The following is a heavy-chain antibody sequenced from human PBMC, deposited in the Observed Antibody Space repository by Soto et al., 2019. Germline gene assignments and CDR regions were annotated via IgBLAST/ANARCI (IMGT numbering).Heavy chain of an antibody. CDR3: ARHDGRYYYDSSGYSHY. Sequence: QLQLQESGPGLVKPSETLSLTCTVSGGSISSSSYYWGWIRQPPGKGLEWIGSIYYSGSTYYNPSLKSRVTISVDTSKNQFSLKLSSVTAADTAVYYCARHDGRYYYDSSGYSHYWGQGTLVTVSS. D-gene: IGHD3-22*01. CDR1: GGSISSSSYY. CDR2: IYYSGST. V-gene: IGHV4-39*01. J-gene: IGHJ4*02.